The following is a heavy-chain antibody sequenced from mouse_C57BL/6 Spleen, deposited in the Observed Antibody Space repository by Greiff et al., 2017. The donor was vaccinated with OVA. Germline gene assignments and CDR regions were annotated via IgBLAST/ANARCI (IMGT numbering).Heavy chain of an antibody. CDR1: GYTFTSYW. V-gene: IGHV1-53*01. CDR3: APTFYGRGYFDV. J-gene: IGHJ1*03. Sequence: QVQLQQPGTDLVKPGASVKLSCKASGYTFTSYWMHWVKQRPGQGLEWIGNINPSNGGTNYNEKFKSKATLTVDKSSSTAYMQLSSLTSEDSAVYYCAPTFYGRGYFDVWGTGTTVTVSS. D-gene: IGHD1-1*01. CDR2: INPSNGGT.